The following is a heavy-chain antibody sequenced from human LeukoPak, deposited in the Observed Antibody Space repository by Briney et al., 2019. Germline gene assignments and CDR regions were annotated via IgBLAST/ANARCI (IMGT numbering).Heavy chain of an antibody. CDR3: ARWSYSSSWYNWFDP. CDR1: GGSFSGYY. D-gene: IGHD6-13*01. V-gene: IGHV4-34*01. Sequence: PSETLSLTCAVYGGSFSGYYWSWLGQPQGKGREGIGENNHSGNTNYNPSLKSRVTISVDTSNNQFSLKLSSVTAADTAVYYCARWSYSSSWYNWFDPWGQGTLVTVSS. CDR2: NNHSGNT. J-gene: IGHJ5*02.